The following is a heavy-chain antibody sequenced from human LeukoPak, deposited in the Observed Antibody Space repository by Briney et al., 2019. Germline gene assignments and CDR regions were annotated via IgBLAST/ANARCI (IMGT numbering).Heavy chain of an antibody. CDR1: GFTVSSNY. CDR3: AREPGYCSGGSCYYFDY. V-gene: IGHV3-66*02. D-gene: IGHD2-15*01. J-gene: IGHJ4*02. CDR2: IYSGGST. Sequence: PGGSLRLSCAASGFTVSSNYMSWVRQAPGKGLEWVSVIYSGGSTYYADSVKGRFTISRDNSKNTLYLQMNSLRAEDTAVYYCAREPGYCSGGSCYYFDYWGQGTLVTVSS.